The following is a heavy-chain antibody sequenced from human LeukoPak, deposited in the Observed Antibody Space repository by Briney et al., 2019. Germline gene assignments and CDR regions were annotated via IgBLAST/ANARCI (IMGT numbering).Heavy chain of an antibody. Sequence: YWSWIRQHPGKGLEWMGIIYPGDSDTRYSPSFQGQVTISADKSISTAYLQWSSLKASDTAMYYCARSRGGNSFDYWGQGTLVTVSS. D-gene: IGHD2-15*01. CDR1: YW. CDR2: IYPGDSDT. J-gene: IGHJ4*02. V-gene: IGHV5-51*01. CDR3: ARSRGGNSFDY.